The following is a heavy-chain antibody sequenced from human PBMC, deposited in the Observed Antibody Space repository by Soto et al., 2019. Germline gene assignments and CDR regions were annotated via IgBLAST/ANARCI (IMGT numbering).Heavy chain of an antibody. CDR2: ISSSGSTI. D-gene: IGHD2-2*02. CDR3: ARSRAVVVPAAIPAFDI. V-gene: IGHV3-48*03. Sequence: SCAASGFTFSSYEMNWVRQAPGKGLEWVSYISSSGSTIYYADSVKGRFTISRDNAKNSLYLQMNSLRAEDTAVYYCARSRAVVVPAAIPAFDIWGQGTMVTVSS. J-gene: IGHJ3*02. CDR1: GFTFSSYE.